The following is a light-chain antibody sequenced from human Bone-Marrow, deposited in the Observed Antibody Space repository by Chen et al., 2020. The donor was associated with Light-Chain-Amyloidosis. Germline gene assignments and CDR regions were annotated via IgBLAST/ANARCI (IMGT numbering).Light chain of an antibody. CDR2: NTD. V-gene: IGLV8-61*01. Sequence: QTVVTQDPSFSVSPGGTVTLTCRLSSCSVSTDYVPSWYQQTPGQAPRTRNYNTDTRSSGVPDRWSGSILGNKAALTISGAQAEEESDYYCGLYLGSGVWVFGGGTKLTVL. J-gene: IGLJ3*02. CDR1: SCSVSTDYV. CDR3: GLYLGSGVWV.